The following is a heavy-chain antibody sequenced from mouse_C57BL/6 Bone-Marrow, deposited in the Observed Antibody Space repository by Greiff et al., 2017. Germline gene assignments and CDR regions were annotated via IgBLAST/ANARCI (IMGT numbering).Heavy chain of an antibody. V-gene: IGHV1-15*01. CDR1: GYTFTDYE. D-gene: IGHD4-1*01. Sequence: VQLQESGAELVRPGASVTLSCKASGYTFTDYELHWVKQTPVHGLEWIGAIAPETGGTAYNQKFKGKAILTADKSSSTAYMEHRSLPSEDSAVYYCTDWDVWFAYWGQGTLVTVSA. J-gene: IGHJ3*01. CDR2: IAPETGGT. CDR3: TDWDVWFAY.